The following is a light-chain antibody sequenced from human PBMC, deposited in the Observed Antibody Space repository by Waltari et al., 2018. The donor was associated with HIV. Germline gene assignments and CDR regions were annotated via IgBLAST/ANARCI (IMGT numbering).Light chain of an antibody. CDR1: SPNIGSNY. CDR2: RNN. J-gene: IGLJ1*01. V-gene: IGLV1-47*01. Sequence: QSVLTQPPSASETPGQRVPISYSGSSPNIGSNYVYWYQHLPGTAPKLLIYRNNQRPSGVPDRFSGSKSGTSASLAISGLRSEDEADYYCAAWGDSLTSFVFGTGTKVTVL. CDR3: AAWGDSLTSFV.